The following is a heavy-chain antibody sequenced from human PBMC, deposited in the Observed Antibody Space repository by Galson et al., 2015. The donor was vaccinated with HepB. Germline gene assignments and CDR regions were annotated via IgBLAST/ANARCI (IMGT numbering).Heavy chain of an antibody. Sequence: SLRLSCAASGFTFSSYGMHWVRQAPGKGLEWVAVIWYDGSNKYYADSVKGRFTISRDNSKNTLYLQMNSLRAEDTAVYYCAASGMATITDYYYGMDVWGQGTTVTVSS. CDR1: GFTFSSYG. D-gene: IGHD5-24*01. J-gene: IGHJ6*02. CDR2: IWYDGSNK. V-gene: IGHV3-33*01. CDR3: AASGMATITDYYYGMDV.